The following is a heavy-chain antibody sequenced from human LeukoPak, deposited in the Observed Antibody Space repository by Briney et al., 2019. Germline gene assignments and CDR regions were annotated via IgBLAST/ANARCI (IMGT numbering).Heavy chain of an antibody. CDR2: IYYSGST. D-gene: IGHD3-10*01. J-gene: IGHJ4*02. CDR3: ARTMVRGVIALYYFDY. V-gene: IGHV4-31*03. Sequence: PSETLSLTCTVSGGSISSGGYYWSWIRQHPGQGLEWIGYIYYSGSTYYNPSLKSRVTISVDTSKNQFSLKLSSVTAADTAVYYCARTMVRGVIALYYFDYWGQGTLVTVSS. CDR1: GGSISSGGYY.